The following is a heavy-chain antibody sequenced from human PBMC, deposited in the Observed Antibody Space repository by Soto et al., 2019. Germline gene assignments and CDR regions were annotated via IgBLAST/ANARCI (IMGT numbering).Heavy chain of an antibody. D-gene: IGHD2-2*02. Sequence: VQLMESGGGVVQPGGSLRLSCAASEFTFSKFDMHWVRQAPGKGLEWVAVISYDGNNKYYADSVKGRFTVSRDNSMNTLYLQMTSLRAEDTAVYYCAREGAVPAAIGQYYYGIDVWGQGTTGTFSS. V-gene: IGHV3-30-3*01. CDR1: EFTFSKFD. CDR3: AREGAVPAAIGQYYYGIDV. J-gene: IGHJ6*01. CDR2: ISYDGNNK.